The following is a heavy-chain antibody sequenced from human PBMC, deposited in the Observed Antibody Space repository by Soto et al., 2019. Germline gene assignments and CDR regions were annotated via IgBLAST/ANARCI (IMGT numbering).Heavy chain of an antibody. Sequence: QVQLVESGGGVVQPGRSLRLSCAASGFTFSSYGMHWVRQAPGKGLEWVAVISYDGSNKYYADSVKGRFTISRDNSKITLYLQMSSLRAEDTAVYYCAKDGGGRAVAVCYFDYWGQGTLVTVSS. CDR2: ISYDGSNK. V-gene: IGHV3-30*18. J-gene: IGHJ4*02. D-gene: IGHD6-19*01. CDR3: AKDGGGRAVAVCYFDY. CDR1: GFTFSSYG.